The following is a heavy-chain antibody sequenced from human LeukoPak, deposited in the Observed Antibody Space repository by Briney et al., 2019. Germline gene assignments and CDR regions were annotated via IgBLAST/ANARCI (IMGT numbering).Heavy chain of an antibody. CDR3: ARGGNIDY. D-gene: IGHD3-10*01. J-gene: IGHJ4*02. V-gene: IGHV3-48*02. Sequence: GGSLRLSCAASGFTFSSYSMNWGRQAPGKGLEWLSYISSGSGTIYYAESVKGRFTISRDNAKNSVYLQMNSLRDEDTAVYYCARGGNIDYWGQGTLVTVSS. CDR1: GFTFSSYS. CDR2: ISSGSGTI.